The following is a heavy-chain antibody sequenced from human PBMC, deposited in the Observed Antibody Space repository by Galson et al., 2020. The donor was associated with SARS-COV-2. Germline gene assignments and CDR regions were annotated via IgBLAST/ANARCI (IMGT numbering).Heavy chain of an antibody. CDR3: ARGLPKTPSGQGTDC. CDR2: ISTTGSTV. J-gene: IGHJ4*02. V-gene: IGHV3-11*01. Sequence: GGSLRLSCAASGFTFSDYYMNWIRQVPGKGLEWISYISTTGSTVFYADSVKGRFTISRDNTKNSLFLQMDTLTVEDTAVYFCARGLPKTPSGQGTDCWGQGTRVTVSA. D-gene: IGHD1-1*01. CDR1: GFTFSDYY.